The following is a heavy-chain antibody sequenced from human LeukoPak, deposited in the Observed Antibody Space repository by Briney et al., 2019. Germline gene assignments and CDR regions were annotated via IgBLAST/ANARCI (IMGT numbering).Heavy chain of an antibody. CDR3: VRDPALGVS. J-gene: IGHJ5*02. Sequence: GGSLRLSCAASRFGISTYWMSWVRQAPGKGLEWVANIKEDGSEKYYVDSVKGRFTISRDNAKNSLYLQMNSLRAEDSAVYYCVRDPALGVSWGQGTLVIVSS. CDR2: IKEDGSEK. D-gene: IGHD7-27*01. V-gene: IGHV3-7*01. CDR1: RFGISTYW.